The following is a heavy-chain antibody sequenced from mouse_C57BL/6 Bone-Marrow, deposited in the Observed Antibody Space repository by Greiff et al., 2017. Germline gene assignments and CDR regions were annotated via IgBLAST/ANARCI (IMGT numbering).Heavy chain of an antibody. V-gene: IGHV1-4*01. CDR3: AFSFFDY. CDR1: GYTFTSYT. J-gene: IGHJ2*01. CDR2: INPSSGYT. Sequence: LVESGAELARPGASVKMSCKASGYTFTSYTMHWVKQRPGQGLEWIGYINPSSGYTKYNQKFKDKATLTADKSSSTAYMQLSSLTSEDSAVYYCAFSFFDYWGQGTTLTVSS.